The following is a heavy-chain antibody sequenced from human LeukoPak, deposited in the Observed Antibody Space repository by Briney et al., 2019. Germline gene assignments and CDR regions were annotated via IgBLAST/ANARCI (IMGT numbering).Heavy chain of an antibody. CDR1: GGSFSGYY. Sequence: SETLSLTCAVYGGSFSGYYWSWIRQPPGKGLEWIGEINHSGSTNYNPSLKSRVTISVDTSKNQFSLKLSSVTAADTAVYYCARLYSSSWYGGYWGQGTLVTVSS. CDR2: INHSGST. D-gene: IGHD6-13*01. CDR3: ARLYSSSWYGGY. J-gene: IGHJ4*02. V-gene: IGHV4-34*01.